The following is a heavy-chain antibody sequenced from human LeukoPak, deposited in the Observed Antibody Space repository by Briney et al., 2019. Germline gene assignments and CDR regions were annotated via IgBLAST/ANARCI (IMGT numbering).Heavy chain of an antibody. Sequence: TGESLQISCKGSGYSFTSYWIGWVRQLPGKGLEWMGITYPGDSDTRYSPSFQGQVTISADKSISSAYLQWSSLKASDTAMYYCARSSGGSSIEYFDYWGQGTLVTVSS. J-gene: IGHJ4*02. CDR1: GYSFTSYW. V-gene: IGHV5-51*01. D-gene: IGHD6-6*01. CDR2: TYPGDSDT. CDR3: ARSSGGSSIEYFDY.